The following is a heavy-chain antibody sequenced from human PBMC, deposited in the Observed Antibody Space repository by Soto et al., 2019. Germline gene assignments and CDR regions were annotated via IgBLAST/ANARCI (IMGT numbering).Heavy chain of an antibody. J-gene: IGHJ3*02. V-gene: IGHV4-34*01. CDR3: ASIAVAGNGDAFDI. CDR1: GGSFSGYY. Sequence: SETLSLTCAVYGGSFSGYYWSWIRQPPGKGLEWIGEINHSGSTNYNPSLKSRVTISVDTSKNQFSLKLSSVTAADTAVYYCASIAVAGNGDAFDIWGQGTMVTVSS. CDR2: INHSGST. D-gene: IGHD6-19*01.